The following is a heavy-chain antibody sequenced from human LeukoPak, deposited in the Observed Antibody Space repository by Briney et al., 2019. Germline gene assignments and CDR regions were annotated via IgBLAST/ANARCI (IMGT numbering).Heavy chain of an antibody. CDR3: ARESIAARFLYYFDY. CDR1: GFTFSSYG. J-gene: IGHJ4*02. V-gene: IGHV3-30*02. Sequence: GGSLRLSCAASGFTFSSYGMHWVRQAPGKGLEWVAFIRYDGSNKYYADSVKGRFTISRDNSKNTLYLQMNSLRAEDTAVYYCARESIAARFLYYFDYWGQGTLVTVSS. CDR2: IRYDGSNK. D-gene: IGHD6-6*01.